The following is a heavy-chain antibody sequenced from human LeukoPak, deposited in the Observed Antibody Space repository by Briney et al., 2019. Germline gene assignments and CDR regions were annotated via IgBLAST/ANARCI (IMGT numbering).Heavy chain of an antibody. D-gene: IGHD3-9*01. J-gene: IGHJ3*02. V-gene: IGHV1-18*01. CDR1: GYTFTSYV. CDR3: ARDRNAYYDILTGSELGAFDI. Sequence: ASVKVSCKASGYTFTSYVISWVRQAPGQGLEWMGWISAYNGNTNYAQKFQGRVTMTTDTSTSTAYMELRNLRSDDTAVYYCARDRNAYYDILTGSELGAFDIWGQGTMVTVSS. CDR2: ISAYNGNT.